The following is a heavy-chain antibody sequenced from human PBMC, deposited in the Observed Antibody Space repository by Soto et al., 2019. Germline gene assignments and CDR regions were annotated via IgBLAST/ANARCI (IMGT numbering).Heavy chain of an antibody. CDR2: IYSGGST. Sequence: EVQLVESGGGLIQPGGSLRLSCAASGFTFSSNDMNWVRQAPGKGLEWVSLIYSGGSTYSADSVKGRFTISRDNSKNTLYLWMSSLRAEDTAVYYCATRPLLPGAPWGQGTMVTVSS. J-gene: IGHJ3*01. CDR1: GFTFSSND. V-gene: IGHV3-53*01. D-gene: IGHD3-22*01. CDR3: ATRPLLPGAP.